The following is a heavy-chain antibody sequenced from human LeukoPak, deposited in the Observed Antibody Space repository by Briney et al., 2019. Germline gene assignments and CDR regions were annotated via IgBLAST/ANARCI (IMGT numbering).Heavy chain of an antibody. Sequence: SRTLSLTCAISGDSVSNNLAAWNWIRQSPSRGLEWLGRTYYRSQWYYDYTESVRSRMTIIVDTSKNQFSLRLNSVTPVDTANYYCTRDHAGLGYWGKGTLVTVSS. V-gene: IGHV6-1*01. CDR1: GDSVSNNLAA. CDR2: TYYRSQWYY. CDR3: TRDHAGLGY. J-gene: IGHJ4*02.